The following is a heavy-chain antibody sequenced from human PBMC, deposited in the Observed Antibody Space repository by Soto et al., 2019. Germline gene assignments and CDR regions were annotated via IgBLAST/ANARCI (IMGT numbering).Heavy chain of an antibody. CDR1: GYTFTDYW. Sequence: PGESLKISCKGSGYTFTDYWIGWVRQLPGKGLEWMGIIYPGDSDTRYSPSFQGHVTITVDKSTSTAYLQWNTLKASDTAMYYCARRLGYCSSTSCYTSYYYYYGMDVWGQGTTVTVSS. CDR2: IYPGDSDT. J-gene: IGHJ6*02. CDR3: ARRLGYCSSTSCYTSYYYYYGMDV. D-gene: IGHD2-2*02. V-gene: IGHV5-51*01.